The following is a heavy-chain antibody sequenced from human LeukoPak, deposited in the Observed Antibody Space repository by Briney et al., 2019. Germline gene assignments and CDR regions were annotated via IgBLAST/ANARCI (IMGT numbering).Heavy chain of an antibody. Sequence: SETLSLTCTVSVGSISSSSYYWGWIRQPPGKGLEWIGSIYYSLSTYYKPSPKSRVTISVDTSKTHSSLKLSSVTAADTAVYYCARASRFHWFDPWGQGTLVTVSS. J-gene: IGHJ5*02. CDR3: ARASRFHWFDP. D-gene: IGHD3-16*01. V-gene: IGHV4-39*07. CDR2: IYYSLST. CDR1: VGSISSSSYY.